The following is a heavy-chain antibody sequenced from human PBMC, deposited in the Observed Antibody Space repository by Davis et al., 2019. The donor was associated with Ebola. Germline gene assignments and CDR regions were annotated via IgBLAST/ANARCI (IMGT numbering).Heavy chain of an antibody. CDR1: GGSISSYY. CDR3: ARGTVTTLGDY. Sequence: SETLSLTCTVSGGSISSYYWSWIRQPPGKGLEWIGYIYYSGSTNYNPSLKSRVTISVDTSKNQFSLKLSSVTAADTAVYYRARGTVTTLGDYWGQGTLVTVSS. D-gene: IGHD4-11*01. CDR2: IYYSGST. J-gene: IGHJ4*02. V-gene: IGHV4-59*08.